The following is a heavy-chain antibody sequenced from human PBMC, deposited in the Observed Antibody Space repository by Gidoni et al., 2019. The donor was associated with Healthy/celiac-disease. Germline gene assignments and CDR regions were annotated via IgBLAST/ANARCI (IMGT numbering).Heavy chain of an antibody. CDR3: ARGMGEMATIWGFYFDY. D-gene: IGHD3-16*01. CDR1: GFTFSSSE. J-gene: IGHJ4*02. CDR2: ISSSGSTI. Sequence: EVQLVESGGGLVQPGGSLRLSCAASGFTFSSSEMNWVRQAPGKGLEWVSYISSSGSTIYYADSVKGRFTISRDNAKNSLYLQMNSLRAEDTAVYYCARGMGEMATIWGFYFDYWGQGTLVTVSS. V-gene: IGHV3-48*03.